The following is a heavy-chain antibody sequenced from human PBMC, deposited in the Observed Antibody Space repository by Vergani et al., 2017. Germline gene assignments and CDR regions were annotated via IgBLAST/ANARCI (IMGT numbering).Heavy chain of an antibody. J-gene: IGHJ3*01. Sequence: QVQLQQWGAGLLKPSETLSLTCAVYGGSFSGYYWSWIRQPPGKGLEWIGEINHSGSTNYNPSLKSRVTISVDTSKNQFPLKLSSVTAADTAVYYCARSIHLNGARFSVWGQGTMVTVSS. CDR1: GGSFSGYY. CDR3: ARSIHLNGARFSV. CDR2: INHSGST. V-gene: IGHV4-34*01. D-gene: IGHD1-1*01.